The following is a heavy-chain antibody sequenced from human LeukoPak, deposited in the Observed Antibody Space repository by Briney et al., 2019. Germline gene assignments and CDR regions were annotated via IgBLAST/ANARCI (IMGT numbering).Heavy chain of an antibody. CDR3: ARGVHYYDSSGYYYGTYLFDY. Sequence: SETLSLTCTVSGGSISSSSHYWGWIRQPPGNGLEWIGNIHNGGSTYYDPSLESQVTMSVDTSKNQVSLRLTSVTAADTAVYYCARGVHYYDSSGYYYGTYLFDYWGQGTLVTVSS. V-gene: IGHV4-39*01. CDR2: IHNGGST. D-gene: IGHD3-22*01. J-gene: IGHJ4*02. CDR1: GGSISSSSHY.